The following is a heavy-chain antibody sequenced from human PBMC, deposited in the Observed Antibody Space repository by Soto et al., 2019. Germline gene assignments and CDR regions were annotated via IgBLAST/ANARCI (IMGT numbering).Heavy chain of an antibody. CDR1: GFRFSAYW. Sequence: EVQLVESGGGFVQPGGSLRLSCAASGFRFSAYWIHWVRQDPGKGLLWISHINGDGSDATYADSVKGRFTISRDNAKNTVYLQMNSLRDDDTGGYYCARDSARTFDYWGQGTLVTVPS. J-gene: IGHJ4*01. V-gene: IGHV3-74*01. D-gene: IGHD3-10*01. CDR2: INGDGSDA. CDR3: ARDSARTFDY.